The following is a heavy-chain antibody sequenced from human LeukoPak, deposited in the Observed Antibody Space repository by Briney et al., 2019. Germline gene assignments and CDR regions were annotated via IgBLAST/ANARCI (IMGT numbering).Heavy chain of an antibody. J-gene: IGHJ5*02. D-gene: IGHD5-18*01. Sequence: SETLSLTCAFYGGSFSGYYWSWIRQPPGKGLEWIGEINHSGSTNYNPSLKSRVTISVDTSKNQFSLKLSSVTAADTAVYYCARWDTAMVTNWFDPWGQGTLVTVSS. V-gene: IGHV4-34*01. CDR3: ARWDTAMVTNWFDP. CDR2: INHSGST. CDR1: GGSFSGYY.